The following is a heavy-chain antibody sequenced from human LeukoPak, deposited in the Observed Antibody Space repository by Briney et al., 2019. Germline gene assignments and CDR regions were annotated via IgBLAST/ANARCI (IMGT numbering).Heavy chain of an antibody. D-gene: IGHD6-19*01. CDR3: ARERDNLYSSGKYYFDY. CDR1: GGSISSSNW. CDR2: IYYSGST. J-gene: IGHJ4*02. Sequence: SETLSLTCAVSGGSISSSNWWSWVRQPPGKGLEWIGSIYYSGSTYYNPSLKSRVTISVDTSKNQFSLKLSSVTAADTAVYYCARERDNLYSSGKYYFDYWGQGTLVTVSS. V-gene: IGHV4-4*02.